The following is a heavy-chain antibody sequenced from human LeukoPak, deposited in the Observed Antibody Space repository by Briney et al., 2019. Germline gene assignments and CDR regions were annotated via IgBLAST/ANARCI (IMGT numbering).Heavy chain of an antibody. D-gene: IGHD4-17*01. Sequence: PSETLSLTCTVSGGSISSYYWSWIRQPPGKGVGWMGYIYYSGSTNYNPSLKSRVTISVYTSKNQFSLKLSSVTAADTAVYYCARMTTVTYYFDYWGQGTLVTVSS. J-gene: IGHJ4*02. CDR1: GGSISSYY. CDR3: ARMTTVTYYFDY. V-gene: IGHV4-59*01. CDR2: IYYSGST.